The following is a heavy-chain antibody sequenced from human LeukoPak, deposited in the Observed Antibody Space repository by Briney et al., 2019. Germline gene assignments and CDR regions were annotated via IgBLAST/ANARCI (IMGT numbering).Heavy chain of an antibody. D-gene: IGHD4-23*01. Sequence: PGGSLRLSCAAPGFTFSTYTMNWVRQAPGKGLEWVSSISSSSSYIYYADSVKGRFTISRDNAKNSLYLQMNSLRAEDTALYYCARDDYGGLNVWDYWGQGTLVTVSS. V-gene: IGHV3-21*04. CDR1: GFTFSTYT. J-gene: IGHJ4*02. CDR2: ISSSSSYI. CDR3: ARDDYGGLNVWDY.